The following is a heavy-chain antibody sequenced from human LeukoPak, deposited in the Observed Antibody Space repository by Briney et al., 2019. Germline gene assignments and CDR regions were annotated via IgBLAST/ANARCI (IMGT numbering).Heavy chain of an antibody. D-gene: IGHD6-19*01. CDR2: IIPIFGTA. CDR3: ARGVAGTYYYYYMDV. Sequence: SVKVSCKTSGGTFSTYAINWVRQAPGQGLEWMGGIIPIFGTANYAQKFQGRVTITTDESTSTAYMELSSLRSEDTAVYYCARGVAGTYYYYYMDVWGKGTTVTVSS. V-gene: IGHV1-69*05. CDR1: GGTFSTYA. J-gene: IGHJ6*03.